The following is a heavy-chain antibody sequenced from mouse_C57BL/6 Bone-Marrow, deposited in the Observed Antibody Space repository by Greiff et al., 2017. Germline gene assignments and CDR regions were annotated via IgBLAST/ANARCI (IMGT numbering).Heavy chain of an antibody. V-gene: IGHV5-6*01. CDR2: ISSGGSYT. D-gene: IGHD2-4*01. CDR3: ARQGIYYDYDDTFDY. CDR1: GFTFSSYG. Sequence: EVQEVESGGDLVKPGGSLKLSCAASGFTFSSYGMSWVRQTPDKRLEWVATISSGGSYTYYPDSVKGRFTISRDNAKNTLYLQMSSLKSEDTAMYYCARQGIYYDYDDTFDYWGQGTTLTVSS. J-gene: IGHJ2*01.